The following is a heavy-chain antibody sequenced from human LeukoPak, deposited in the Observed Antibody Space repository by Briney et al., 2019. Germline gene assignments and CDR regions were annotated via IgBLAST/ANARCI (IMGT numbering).Heavy chain of an antibody. Sequence: GGSLRLSCAASGFTFSNAWMSWVRQAPGKGLEWVGRIKSKTDGGTTDYAAPVKGRFTISRDDSKNTLYLQMNSLKTEDTAVYYCTTAVAGTQAFDYWGQGTLVTVPS. J-gene: IGHJ4*02. CDR3: TTAVAGTQAFDY. D-gene: IGHD6-19*01. V-gene: IGHV3-15*01. CDR1: GFTFSNAW. CDR2: IKSKTDGGTT.